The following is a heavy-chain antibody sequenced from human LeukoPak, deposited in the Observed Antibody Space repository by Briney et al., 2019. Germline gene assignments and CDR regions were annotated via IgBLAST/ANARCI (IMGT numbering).Heavy chain of an antibody. CDR2: IIPIFGTA. D-gene: IGHD2-2*02. CDR3: ARGPRDCSGTSCYTYYYYYMDV. CDR1: GGTFSSYA. V-gene: IGHV1-69*05. Sequence: ASVKVSCKASGGTFSSYAISWVRQAPGQGLEWMGGIIPIFGTANYAQKFQGRVTITTDESTSTAYMELSSLRSEDTAVYYCARGPRDCSGTSCYTYYYYYMDVWGKGTTVTVSS. J-gene: IGHJ6*03.